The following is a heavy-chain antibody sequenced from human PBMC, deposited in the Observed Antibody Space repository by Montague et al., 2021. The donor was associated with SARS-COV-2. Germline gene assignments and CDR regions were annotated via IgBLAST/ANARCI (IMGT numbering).Heavy chain of an antibody. D-gene: IGHD3-22*01. CDR2: IHSSGAT. V-gene: IGHV4-61*02. CDR3: ARDYYDSTGLNWFDP. Sequence: TLSLTCAVSGGSIITGSNFYWGWIRQSAGKALEWIGLIHSSGATNYNPSLKSRLTMSVDSSANQFSLKLTSVTAADTAVYYCARDYYDSTGLNWFDPWGHGLLVTVSS. CDR1: GGSIITGSNFY. J-gene: IGHJ5*02.